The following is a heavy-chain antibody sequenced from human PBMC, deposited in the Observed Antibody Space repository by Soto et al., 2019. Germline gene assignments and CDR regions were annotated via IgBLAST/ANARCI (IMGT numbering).Heavy chain of an antibody. J-gene: IGHJ4*02. D-gene: IGHD3-3*01. CDR3: ASPLKWSGYYIAFDY. CDR2: IIPIFDTI. CDR1: GATFSSFA. Sequence: GASVKVSFKASGATFSSFAFSWVRQAPGQGLEWMGVIIPIFDTIKFAQKFQGRVTFTADESTGTAYMELSSLTSEDTAVYYCASPLKWSGYYIAFDYWGQGTLVTVSS. V-gene: IGHV1-69*13.